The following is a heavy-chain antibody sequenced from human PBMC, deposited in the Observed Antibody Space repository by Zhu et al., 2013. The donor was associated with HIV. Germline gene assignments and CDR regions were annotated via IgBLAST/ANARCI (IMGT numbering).Heavy chain of an antibody. J-gene: IGHJ4*02. CDR2: IIPMFGTK. V-gene: IGHV1-69*01. CDR1: SGTFNNYA. CDR3: AGASRYCGNDCYSEIGN. Sequence: VQLAHSGAEVKKPGSSVKVSCKTSSGTFNNYAVSWVRQAPGQGLEWMGGIIPMFGTKNYAQKFQDRVTITSDESTNTAHLELRSLASEDTALYYCAGASRYCGNDCYSEIGNWDLGALVIRLL. D-gene: IGHD2-21*02.